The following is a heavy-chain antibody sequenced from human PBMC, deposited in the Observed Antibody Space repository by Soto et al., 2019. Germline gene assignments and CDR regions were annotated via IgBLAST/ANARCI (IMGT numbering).Heavy chain of an antibody. Sequence: QVQLRASGPGLVKPSETLSLTCTVSNGSISPYYWSWIRQSPGKGLEWIGYIYYAGSFTYNPSLKSRVTISLNTSKNEVSLRLTSVTAADTAVYYCARLGGYYQALDSWGQGTLVTVSS. CDR1: NGSISPYY. J-gene: IGHJ4*02. V-gene: IGHV4-59*08. CDR2: IYYAGSF. D-gene: IGHD3-22*01. CDR3: ARLGGYYQALDS.